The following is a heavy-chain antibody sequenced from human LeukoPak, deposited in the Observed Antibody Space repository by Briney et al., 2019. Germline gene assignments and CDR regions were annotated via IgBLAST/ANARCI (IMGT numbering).Heavy chain of an antibody. CDR1: GLTLSSSA. D-gene: IGHD4-17*01. V-gene: IGHV3-33*01. CDR2: IWYDGSNK. Sequence: GGFLRLSFAASGLTLSSSAMHCVRQAPGKGLEWVALIWYDGSNKYYADSVKGRFTISRDNAKNALYLQMNSLRAEDTAVYYCAGGSGDYSPDFWGQGTPVNVSS. CDR3: AGGSGDYSPDF. J-gene: IGHJ4*02.